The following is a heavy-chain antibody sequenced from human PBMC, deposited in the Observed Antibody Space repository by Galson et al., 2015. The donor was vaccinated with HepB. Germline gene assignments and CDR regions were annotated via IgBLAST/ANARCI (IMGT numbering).Heavy chain of an antibody. V-gene: IGHV3-48*01. J-gene: IGHJ4*02. D-gene: IGHD4/OR15-4a*01. CDR3: TRIALSWCYWYFDY. Sequence: SLRLSCAASGFTFNSYTMNWVRQAPGKGLEWISYISTTGNNKFSADSVKGRLIISRDNAKNLLYLQMNSLRAEDTAVYYCTRIALSWCYWYFDYWGQGSPVTVSS. CDR1: GFTFNSYT. CDR2: ISTTGNNK.